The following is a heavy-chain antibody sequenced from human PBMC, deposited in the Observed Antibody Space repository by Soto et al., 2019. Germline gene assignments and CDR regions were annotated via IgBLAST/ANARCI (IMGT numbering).Heavy chain of an antibody. CDR1: GRSISRGGYS. J-gene: IGHJ3*02. CDR2: IYHSGST. D-gene: IGHD3-22*01. V-gene: IGHV4-30-2*01. CDR3: ATYYYDSSGYYNDAFDI. Sequence: TLSPTCAVSGRSISRGGYSWGWIRQPPGKGLEWIGYIYHSGSTYYNPSLKSRVTISVDRSKNQFSLKLSSVTAADTAVYYCATYYYDSSGYYNDAFDIWGQGTMVT.